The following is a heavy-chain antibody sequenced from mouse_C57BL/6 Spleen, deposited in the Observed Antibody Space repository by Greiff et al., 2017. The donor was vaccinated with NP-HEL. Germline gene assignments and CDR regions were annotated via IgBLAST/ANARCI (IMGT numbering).Heavy chain of an antibody. D-gene: IGHD1-1*01. Sequence: VQLQQSGPELVKPGASVKISCKASGYAFSSSWMNWVKQRPGKGLEWIGRIYPGDGDTNYNGKFKGKATLTADKSSSTAYMQLSSLTSEDSAVYFCARDYYGSSLVYWGQGTTLTVSS. CDR3: ARDYYGSSLVY. J-gene: IGHJ2*01. CDR1: GYAFSSSW. V-gene: IGHV1-82*01. CDR2: IYPGDGDT.